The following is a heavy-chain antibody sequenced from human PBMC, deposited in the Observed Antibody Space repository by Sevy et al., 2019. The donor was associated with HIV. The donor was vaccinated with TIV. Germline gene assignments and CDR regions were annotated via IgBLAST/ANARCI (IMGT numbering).Heavy chain of an antibody. D-gene: IGHD3-22*01. J-gene: IGHJ3*02. Sequence: GGSLRLSCKGSGYSFTSYWIGWVRQMPGKGLEWMGIIYPGDSDTRYSPSFQGQVTISADKSISTAYLQWSSLKASDIAMYYCARQYDSSGYWDDAFDIWGQGTMVTVSS. V-gene: IGHV5-51*01. CDR3: ARQYDSSGYWDDAFDI. CDR1: GYSFTSYW. CDR2: IYPGDSDT.